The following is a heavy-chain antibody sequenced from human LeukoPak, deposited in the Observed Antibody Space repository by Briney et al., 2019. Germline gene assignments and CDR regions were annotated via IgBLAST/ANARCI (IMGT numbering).Heavy chain of an antibody. V-gene: IGHV4-34*01. CDR2: INHSGST. CDR1: GGSFSGYY. J-gene: IGHJ4*02. D-gene: IGHD3-3*01. CDR3: ARARSAALGYYDFWSGYYPNFDY. Sequence: SETLSLTCAVSGGSFSGYYWSWIRQPPGKGLEWIGEINHSGSTNYNPSLKSRVTISVDTSKNQFSLKLSSVTAADTAVYYCARARSAALGYYDFWSGYYPNFDYWGQGTLVTVSS.